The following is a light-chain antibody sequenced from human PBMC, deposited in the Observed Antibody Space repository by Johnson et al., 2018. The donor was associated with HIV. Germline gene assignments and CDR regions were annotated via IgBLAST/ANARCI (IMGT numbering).Light chain of an antibody. CDR3: GTWDSSLLGGF. V-gene: IGLV1-51*01. J-gene: IGLJ1*01. CDR2: DNN. Sequence: QSVLTQPPSVSAAPGQKVTISCSGSSSNIGNNYVSWYQQVPGTAPKLLIFDNNKRPSGIPDRFSGSKSGTSATLGITGLQTGDEADYYCGTWDSSLLGGFFGTGTKVTVL. CDR1: SSNIGNNY.